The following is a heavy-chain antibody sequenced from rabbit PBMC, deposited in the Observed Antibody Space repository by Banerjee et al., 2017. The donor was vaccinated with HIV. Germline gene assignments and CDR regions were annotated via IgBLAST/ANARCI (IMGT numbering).Heavy chain of an antibody. Sequence: QEQLVEYGGDLVQPEGSLTLTCKASGFSFSRGYDMCWVRPAPGKGLEWIACIYAGSGDDTHYANWAKGRFTISKFSSTTVTLQMTSLTDADTATYFCARWDAGSSYDAFNLWGPGTLVTDS. CDR2: IYAGSGDDT. V-gene: IGHV1S45*01. D-gene: IGHD8-1*01. CDR1: GFSFSRGYD. J-gene: IGHJ4*01. CDR3: ARWDAGSSYDAFNL.